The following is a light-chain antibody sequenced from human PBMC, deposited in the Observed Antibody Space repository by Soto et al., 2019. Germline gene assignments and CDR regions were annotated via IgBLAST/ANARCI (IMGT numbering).Light chain of an antibody. CDR3: SSYAGDSALI. CDR1: RSDVGSNNF. CDR2: EAD. V-gene: IGLV2-23*01. Sequence: QSALTQPASVSGFPGQSISISCTGSRSDVGSNNFVSWYQLFPGKAPKLIIYEADKRPSGVSSRFSGSKSGFTASLTISGLQAEDEADYFCSSYAGDSALIFGGGTKLTVL. J-gene: IGLJ2*01.